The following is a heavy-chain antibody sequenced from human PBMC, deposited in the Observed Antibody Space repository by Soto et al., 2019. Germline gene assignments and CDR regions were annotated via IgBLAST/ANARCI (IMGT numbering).Heavy chain of an antibody. CDR3: ARAPRVVVAAGLLWFFDL. Sequence: EVQLVESGGGLVQRGGSLRLSCVASGFASSTYWMSWVRQAPGKGLEWVANIKRDGSETYYVDSVKGRFTISRDNVKNSLYLQMNRLRAEDTAVYYCARAPRVVVAAGLLWFFDLWGRGTLVTVSS. D-gene: IGHD2-15*01. V-gene: IGHV3-7*01. J-gene: IGHJ2*01. CDR1: GFASSTYW. CDR2: IKRDGSET.